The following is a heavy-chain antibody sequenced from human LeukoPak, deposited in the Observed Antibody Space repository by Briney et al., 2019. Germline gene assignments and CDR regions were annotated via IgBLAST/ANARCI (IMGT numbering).Heavy chain of an antibody. J-gene: IGHJ6*03. D-gene: IGHD3-10*01. CDR1: GDPISNYY. CDR2: MYYSGSS. CDR3: ARDYYGHYYMDV. V-gene: IGHV4-59*13. Sequence: SETLSLTCSVSGDPISNYYWSWIRRPPGKGLEWIGYMYYSGSSNYNPSLKSRVTISVDTSKNQFSLKLNSVTAADTAVYYCARDYYGHYYMDVWGKGTTVTISS.